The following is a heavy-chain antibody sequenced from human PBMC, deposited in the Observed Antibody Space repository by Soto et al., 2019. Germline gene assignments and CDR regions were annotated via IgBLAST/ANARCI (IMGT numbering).Heavy chain of an antibody. V-gene: IGHV3-23*01. D-gene: IGHD2-2*01. CDR3: AKEYCSSTSCYGWVGMDV. Sequence: PGGSLRLSCGVSGFPFAPSTMSWVRQAPGKGLEWVSAISGSGGSTYYADSVKGRFTISRDNSKNTPYLQMNSLRAEDTAVYYCAKEYCSSTSCYGWVGMDVWGQGTTVTVSS. J-gene: IGHJ6*02. CDR1: GFPFAPST. CDR2: ISGSGGST.